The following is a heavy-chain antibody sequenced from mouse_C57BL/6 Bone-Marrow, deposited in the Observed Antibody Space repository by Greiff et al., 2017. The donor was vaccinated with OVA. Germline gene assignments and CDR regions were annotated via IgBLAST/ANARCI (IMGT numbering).Heavy chain of an antibody. D-gene: IGHD2-12*01. CDR2: IYPGSGNT. J-gene: IGHJ4*01. Sequence: VQLKESGAELVRPGASVKLSCKASGYTFTDYYINWVKQRPGQGLEWIARIYPGSGNTYYNEKFKGKATLTAEKSSSTAYMQLSSLTSEDSAVYFCARAYYNAMDYWGQGTSVTVSS. CDR1: GYTFTDYY. CDR3: ARAYYNAMDY. V-gene: IGHV1-76*01.